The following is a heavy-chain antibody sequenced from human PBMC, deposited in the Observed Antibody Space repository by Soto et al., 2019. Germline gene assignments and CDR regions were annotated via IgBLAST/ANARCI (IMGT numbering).Heavy chain of an antibody. V-gene: IGHV3-74*01. J-gene: IGHJ4*02. CDR3: TRVISGSSGLFDY. CDR2: ISPDGSTT. CDR1: GFTISNYW. Sequence: GGSLRLSCVASGFTISNYWMHWVRQAPGKGLIWVSRISPDGSTTNYADSVKGRFTISRDNAKNTLYLQMDSLRAEDTALYYCTRVISGSSGLFDYWGQGTLVTVSS. D-gene: IGHD1-26*01.